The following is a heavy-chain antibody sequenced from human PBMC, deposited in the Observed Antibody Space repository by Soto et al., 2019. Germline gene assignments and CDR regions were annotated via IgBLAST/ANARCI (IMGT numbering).Heavy chain of an antibody. CDR3: AKEYSSSSGIDY. D-gene: IGHD6-6*01. J-gene: IGHJ4*02. Sequence: EVQLVESGGGLVQPGRSLRLSCAASGFTFDDYAMHWVRQAPGKGLEWVSGISWNSGSIGYADSVKGRFTISRDNAKNSLYQQMNSLRAEDTALYYCAKEYSSSSGIDYWGQGTLVTVSS. CDR1: GFTFDDYA. CDR2: ISWNSGSI. V-gene: IGHV3-9*01.